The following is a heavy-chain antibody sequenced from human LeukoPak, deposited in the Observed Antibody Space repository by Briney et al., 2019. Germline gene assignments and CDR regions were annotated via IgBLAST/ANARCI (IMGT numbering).Heavy chain of an antibody. D-gene: IGHD4-23*01. J-gene: IGHJ4*02. V-gene: IGHV1-18*01. CDR3: ARHSGGTFFDY. CDR2: ISTYSGNT. CDR1: GYTFTSYG. Sequence: GASVKVSCKASGYTFTSYGISWVRQAPGQGLEWMGWISTYSGNTNYAQKLQGRVIMTTDSSTSTAYMELKSLRSGDAAVYYCARHSGGTFFDYWGQGTLVTVSS.